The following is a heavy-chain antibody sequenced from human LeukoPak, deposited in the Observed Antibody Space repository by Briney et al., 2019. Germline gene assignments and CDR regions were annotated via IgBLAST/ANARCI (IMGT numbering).Heavy chain of an antibody. CDR3: ARDRIDYYDSSGYYSNWFDP. J-gene: IGHJ5*02. CDR2: IYYSGST. D-gene: IGHD3-22*01. Sequence: SETLSLTCTVSGGSTSSYYWSWIRQPPGKGLEWIGYIYYSGSTNYNPSLKSRVTISVDTSKNQFSLKLSSVTAADTAVYYCARDRIDYYDSSGYYSNWFDPWGQGTLVTVSS. CDR1: GGSTSSYY. V-gene: IGHV4-59*01.